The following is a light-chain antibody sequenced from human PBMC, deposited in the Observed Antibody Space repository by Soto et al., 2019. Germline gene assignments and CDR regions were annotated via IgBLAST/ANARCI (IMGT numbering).Light chain of an antibody. CDR1: QSVSSNY. CDR2: GAS. V-gene: IGKV3-20*01. CDR3: QQYGSSPLT. Sequence: EIVLTQSPGTLSLSPGERATLSCRASQSVSSNYLAWYQQKPGQAPRPLIYGASSRATGIPDRFSGSGAGTEFTLTISRLESEDFAVYYCQQYGSSPLTFGQGTKVEIK. J-gene: IGKJ1*01.